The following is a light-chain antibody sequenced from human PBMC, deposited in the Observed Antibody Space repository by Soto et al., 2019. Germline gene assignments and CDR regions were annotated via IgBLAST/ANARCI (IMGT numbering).Light chain of an antibody. CDR2: GAS. Sequence: EIVLPQSPGTLSLAPVDKANLSSGDSQSVSSHLAWYQQKPGQAPRLLIYGASTRATGIPARFSGSGSGTEFALTISSLQSEDFAVYYCQQYNNWPLGTFGQGTKVDNK. CDR1: QSVSSH. CDR3: QQYNNWPLGT. V-gene: IGKV3-15*01. J-gene: IGKJ1*01.